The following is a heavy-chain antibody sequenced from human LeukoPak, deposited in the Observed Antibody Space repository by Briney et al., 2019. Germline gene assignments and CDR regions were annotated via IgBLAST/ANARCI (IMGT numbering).Heavy chain of an antibody. CDR3: AKSHYYGSGSIDY. CDR1: GFTFSDYY. V-gene: IGHV3-23*01. Sequence: SGGSLRLSCAASGFTFSDYYMSWIRQAPGKGLAWISTVSASGDSTSYADSVKGRFTISRDNSKNALYLQVNSLRADDAALYYCAKSHYYGSGSIDYWGQGTLVTVSS. CDR2: VSASGDST. J-gene: IGHJ4*02. D-gene: IGHD3-10*01.